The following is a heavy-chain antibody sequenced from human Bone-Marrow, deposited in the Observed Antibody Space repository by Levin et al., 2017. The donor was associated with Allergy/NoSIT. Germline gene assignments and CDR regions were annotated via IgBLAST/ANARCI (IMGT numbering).Heavy chain of an antibody. CDR2: ISVSSGNT. CDR3: AKNRDMVRGAIVDC. J-gene: IGHJ4*02. CDR1: GFSFSRHA. Sequence: GGSLRLSCAASGFSFSRHAMSWVRQAPGKGLEWVSSISVSSGNTYYAGSVRGRFTISRGNSNNMLFLEMNRLRAEDTAIYYCAKNRDMVRGAIVDCWGQGTLVTVSS. D-gene: IGHD3-10*01. V-gene: IGHV3-23*01.